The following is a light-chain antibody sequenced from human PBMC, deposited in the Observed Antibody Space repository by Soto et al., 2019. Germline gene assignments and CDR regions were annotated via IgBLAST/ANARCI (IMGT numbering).Light chain of an antibody. CDR1: QAIRND. J-gene: IGKJ1*01. Sequence: DIQMTQSPSSLSASVGDRVTITCRASQAIRNDLAWYQQKPGRAPKRLIYGSSSLQSGVPSRFSGSGSGTEFTLTISSLQPEDFATYSCLQHNVFPRTFGQGTKVDIK. V-gene: IGKV1-17*01. CDR2: GSS. CDR3: LQHNVFPRT.